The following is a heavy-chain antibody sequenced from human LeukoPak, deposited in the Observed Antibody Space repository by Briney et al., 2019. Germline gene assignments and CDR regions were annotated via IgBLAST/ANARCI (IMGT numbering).Heavy chain of an antibody. V-gene: IGHV3-74*01. J-gene: IGHJ4*02. Sequence: GGSLRLSCAASGFTFSNYWMHWVRQDPGKGLVWVSFINPDGSTTNYADSVKGRFTISRDNAKNALYLQMNSLRAEDAAVYYCAKDLHYGSADYWGQGTLVTVSS. D-gene: IGHD3-10*01. CDR1: GFTFSNYW. CDR2: INPDGSTT. CDR3: AKDLHYGSADY.